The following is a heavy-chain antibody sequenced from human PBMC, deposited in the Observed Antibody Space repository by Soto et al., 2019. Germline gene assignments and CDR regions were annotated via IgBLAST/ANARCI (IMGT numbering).Heavy chain of an antibody. D-gene: IGHD2-2*01. J-gene: IGHJ4*02. Sequence: PGVSLRLSCAASGFTFSSYGMHWVRQAPGKGLEWVAVISYDGSNKYYADSVKGRFTISRDNSKNTLYLQMNSLRAEDTAVYYCAKQSGVVLAAYYLFDYWGQGTLVTVSS. CDR2: ISYDGSNK. CDR1: GFTFSSYG. V-gene: IGHV3-30*18. CDR3: AKQSGVVLAAYYLFDY.